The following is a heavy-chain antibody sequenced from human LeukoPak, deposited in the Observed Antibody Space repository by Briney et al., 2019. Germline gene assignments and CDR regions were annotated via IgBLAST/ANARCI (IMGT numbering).Heavy chain of an antibody. CDR2: INPNSGGT. D-gene: IGHD3-10*01. Sequence: ASVKVSCKASGYTFTGYYMHWVRQAPGQGLEWMGWINPNSGGTNYAQKFQGRATMTRDTSISTAYMELSRLRSDDTAVYYCARGNTFGELYGPFDYWGQGTLVTVSS. J-gene: IGHJ4*02. CDR3: ARGNTFGELYGPFDY. V-gene: IGHV1-2*02. CDR1: GYTFTGYY.